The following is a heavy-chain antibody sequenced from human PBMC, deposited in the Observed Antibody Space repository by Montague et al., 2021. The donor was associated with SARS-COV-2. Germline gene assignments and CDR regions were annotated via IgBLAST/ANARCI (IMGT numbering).Heavy chain of an antibody. CDR1: GDAITNHY. D-gene: IGHD3-10*01. Sequence: SETLSLTCSVSGDAITNHYWTWIRQPAGKGLEWIGRMHFTGKTNFSPVFSSRLTMSADTSKNQFSLKLTSVTAADTATYFCARDRFDFGAGRQGTIDFWGQGTRVTVSS. CDR2: MHFTGKT. CDR3: ARDRFDFGAGRQGTIDF. V-gene: IGHV4-4*07. J-gene: IGHJ4*02.